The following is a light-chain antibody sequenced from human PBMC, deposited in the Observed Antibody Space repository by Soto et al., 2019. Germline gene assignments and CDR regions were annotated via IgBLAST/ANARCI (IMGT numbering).Light chain of an antibody. CDR1: QGISSY. J-gene: IGKJ1*01. Sequence: ATRMTQSPSSFSASTGDRVTITCRASQGISSYLAWYQQKPGKAPKLLIYGASTLQGGVPSRFSGSGSGTDFTLTISSLQSEDFATDYCQQYYSYPWTFGQGTKVEIK. CDR3: QQYYSYPWT. CDR2: GAS. V-gene: IGKV1-8*01.